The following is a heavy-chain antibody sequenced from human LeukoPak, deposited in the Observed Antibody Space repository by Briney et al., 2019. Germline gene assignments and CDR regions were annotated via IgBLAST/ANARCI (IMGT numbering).Heavy chain of an antibody. CDR1: GFTFSSYG. CDR2: IWYDGSNK. V-gene: IGHV3-33*01. J-gene: IGHJ6*04. Sequence: GRSLRLSCAASGFTFSSYGMHWVRQAPGKGLEWVAVIWYDGSNKYYADSVKGRFTISRDNSKNTLYLQMNSLRAEDTAVYYCARDPVQLDYYYGMDVWGKGTTVTVSS. D-gene: IGHD5-18*01. CDR3: ARDPVQLDYYYGMDV.